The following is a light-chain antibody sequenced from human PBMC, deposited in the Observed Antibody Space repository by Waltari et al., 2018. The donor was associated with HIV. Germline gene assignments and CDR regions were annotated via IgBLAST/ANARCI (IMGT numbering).Light chain of an antibody. J-gene: IGLJ3*02. V-gene: IGLV1-40*01. Sequence: QSVLTQPPSVSGAPGQRVTIFCTGSSSNIGAGHAVHWYQLLPGNAPKVVIFDKSDRPAGVPARFSGARSGTSASLAINELRAEDEADYYCHSHAGNLGVFGGGTKVTVL. CDR2: DKS. CDR3: HSHAGNLGV. CDR1: SSNIGAGHA.